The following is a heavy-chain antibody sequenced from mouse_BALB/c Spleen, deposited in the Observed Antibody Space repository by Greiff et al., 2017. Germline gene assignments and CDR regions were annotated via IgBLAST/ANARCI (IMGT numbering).Heavy chain of an antibody. J-gene: IGHJ3*01. CDR3: AREETARATFAY. D-gene: IGHD3-2*01. Sequence: EVKLVESGPELVKPGASVKISCKTSGYTFTEYTMHWVKQSHGKSLEWIGGINPNNGGTSYNQKFKGKATLTVDKSSSTAYMELRSLTSEDSAVYYCAREETARATFAYWGQGTLVTVSA. V-gene: IGHV1-18*01. CDR1: GYTFTEYT. CDR2: INPNNGGT.